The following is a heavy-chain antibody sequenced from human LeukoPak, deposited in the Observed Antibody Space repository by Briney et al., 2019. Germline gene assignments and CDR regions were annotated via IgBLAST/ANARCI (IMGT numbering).Heavy chain of an antibody. CDR3: GRETIAATGTSVFFDY. V-gene: IGHV4-61*01. Sequence: SETLSLTCTVSGGPVSSGRYFWTWFRRPPGKGLEWIGYIYHSGSTNYNPSLKSRVTISVDTSKNQFSLKLTSMTAADTAVYYCGRETIAATGTSVFFDYWGQGTLVTVSS. D-gene: IGHD6-13*01. J-gene: IGHJ4*02. CDR2: IYHSGST. CDR1: GGPVSSGRYF.